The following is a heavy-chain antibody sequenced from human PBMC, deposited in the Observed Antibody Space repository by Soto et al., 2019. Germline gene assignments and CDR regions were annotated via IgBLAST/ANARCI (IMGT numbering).Heavy chain of an antibody. CDR1: GGSISSSSYY. CDR2: IYYSGST. J-gene: IGHJ5*02. Sequence: QLQLQESGPGLVKPSETLSLTCTVSGGSISSSSYYWGWSRQPPGKGLEWIVSIYYSGSTYYNPTLKSRVTITVDTSKNQSSLKLSSVTAADTAVYSCASPSPNDTYSSSWYMFDPWGQGTLVTVSS. D-gene: IGHD6-13*01. V-gene: IGHV4-39*01. CDR3: ASPSPNDTYSSSWYMFDP.